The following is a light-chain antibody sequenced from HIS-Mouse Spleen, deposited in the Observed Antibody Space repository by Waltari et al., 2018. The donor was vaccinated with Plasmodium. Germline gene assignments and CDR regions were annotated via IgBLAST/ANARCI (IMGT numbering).Light chain of an antibody. CDR1: TSDVGGYNY. CDR2: DVS. J-gene: IGLJ3*02. Sequence: QSALTQPRSVSGSPGQSVTISCTGPTSDVGGYNYVSWYQQHHGKAPKLMIYDVSKRPSGVPDRFSGSKSGNTASLTISGLQAEDEADYYCCSYAGSYTWVFGGGTKLTVL. CDR3: CSYAGSYTWV. V-gene: IGLV2-11*01.